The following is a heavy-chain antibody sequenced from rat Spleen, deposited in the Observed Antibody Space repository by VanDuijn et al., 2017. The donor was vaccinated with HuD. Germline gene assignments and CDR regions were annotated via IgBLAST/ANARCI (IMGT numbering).Heavy chain of an antibody. Sequence: QVQLKESGPGLVQPSQTLYLTCTVSGFSLTDNNVHWVRQPAGNFLEWMGRMRFDGDPNYNSSLKSRLSNSRDTSKNQLFLKIHSLQTDDTAIYHCARDRAYYFDYWGQGVMVTVSS. CDR1: GFSLTDNN. V-gene: IGHV2S30*01. J-gene: IGHJ2*01. CDR3: ARDRAYYFDY. CDR2: MRFDGDP.